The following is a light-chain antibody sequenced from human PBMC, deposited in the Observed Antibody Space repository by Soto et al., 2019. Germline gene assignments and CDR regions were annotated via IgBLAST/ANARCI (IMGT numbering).Light chain of an antibody. Sequence: IVLTQSPGALSLSRGESATLSCTASQRVSSGHLAWHQQQPGQAPRILIFGTSRRATGIPDRFSVSGSGTDFTLTIRRLEPEDFAVYYCQRYGSTVTFGGGTKVDIK. J-gene: IGKJ4*01. CDR2: GTS. V-gene: IGKV3-20*01. CDR3: QRYGSTVT. CDR1: QRVSSGH.